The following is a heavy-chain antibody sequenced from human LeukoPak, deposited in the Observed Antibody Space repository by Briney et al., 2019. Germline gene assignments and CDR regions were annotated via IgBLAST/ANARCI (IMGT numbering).Heavy chain of an antibody. D-gene: IGHD5-12*01. V-gene: IGHV3-7*01. CDR2: IKQDGSQK. J-gene: IGHJ4*02. CDR3: AREDIVATIFDY. CDR1: GFIFRSYW. Sequence: GGFLRLSCAASGFIFRSYWMGWVRQAPGKGLEWVASIKQDGSQKYYVDSVKGRFTISRDNAKNSLYLQMNSLRAEDTAVYYCAREDIVATIFDYWGQGTLVTVSS.